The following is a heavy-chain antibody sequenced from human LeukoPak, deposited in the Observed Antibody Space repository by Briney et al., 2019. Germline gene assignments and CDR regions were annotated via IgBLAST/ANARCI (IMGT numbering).Heavy chain of an antibody. Sequence: PSETLSLTCTVSGYSISSGYYWGWIRPPPGKGLEYIGSIYNSGSTFFNPSLKSRVTLSVDTSKNQFFLKLNSVTAADTAVYYCARGRYYDILTGWSSCYFDFWGRGTLVTVSS. CDR1: GYSISSGYY. V-gene: IGHV4-38-2*02. CDR2: IYNSGST. CDR3: ARGRYYDILTGWSSCYFDF. D-gene: IGHD3-9*01. J-gene: IGHJ2*01.